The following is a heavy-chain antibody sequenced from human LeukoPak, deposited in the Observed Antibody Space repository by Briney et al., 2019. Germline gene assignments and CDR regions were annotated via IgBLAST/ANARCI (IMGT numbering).Heavy chain of an antibody. CDR3: ARFGAPHYDFWSGPPYYGMDV. D-gene: IGHD3-3*01. Sequence: GASVKVSCKASGGTFSSYAISWVRQAPGQGLEWMGGIIPTFGTANYAQKFQGRVTITADESTSTAYMELSSLRSEDTAVYYCARFGAPHYDFWSGPPYYGMDVWGQGTTVTVSS. J-gene: IGHJ6*02. CDR1: GGTFSSYA. V-gene: IGHV1-69*13. CDR2: IIPTFGTA.